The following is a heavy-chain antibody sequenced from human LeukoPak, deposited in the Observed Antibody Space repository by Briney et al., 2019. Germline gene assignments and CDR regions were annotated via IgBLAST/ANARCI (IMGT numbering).Heavy chain of an antibody. D-gene: IGHD2-2*01. V-gene: IGHV4-59*01. CDR2: IYYSGST. J-gene: IGHJ4*02. CDR1: GGSISSYY. CDR3: ARYSTSWDY. Sequence: SETLSLTCTVSGGSISSYYWSWIRQPPGKGLEWIGNIYYSGSTNYNPSLKSRVTISVDTSKNQFSLKLNSVTAADTAVYYCARYSTSWDYWGQGTLVTVSS.